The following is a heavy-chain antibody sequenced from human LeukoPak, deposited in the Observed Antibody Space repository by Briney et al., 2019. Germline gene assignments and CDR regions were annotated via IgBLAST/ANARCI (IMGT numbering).Heavy chain of an antibody. V-gene: IGHV4-39*01. CDR3: ARRRYYDSSGYLE. CDR2: IYYSGRT. J-gene: IGHJ1*01. Sequence: SDTLSLTCTIFGDSVSRSDSYWDWIRQPPGKGLEWIGTIYYSGRTYYSPSLKSRVTLSVDMSNNQFSLTLSSVTAADTALYFCARRRYYDSSGYLEWGQGTLVTVSS. D-gene: IGHD3-22*01. CDR1: GDSVSRSDSY.